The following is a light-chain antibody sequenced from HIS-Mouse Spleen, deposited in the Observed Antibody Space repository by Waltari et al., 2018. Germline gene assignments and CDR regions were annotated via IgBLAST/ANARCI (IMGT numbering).Light chain of an antibody. J-gene: IGLJ2*01. Sequence: QSALTQPASVSGSPGQSITISCTGTRSYVGGYNSVSWYQQHPGKAPKLMIYDVSNRPSGVSNRFSGSKSGNTASLTISGLQAEDEADYYCSSYTSSSTEVFGGGTKLTVL. CDR2: DVS. V-gene: IGLV2-14*03. CDR3: SSYTSSSTEV. CDR1: RSYVGGYNS.